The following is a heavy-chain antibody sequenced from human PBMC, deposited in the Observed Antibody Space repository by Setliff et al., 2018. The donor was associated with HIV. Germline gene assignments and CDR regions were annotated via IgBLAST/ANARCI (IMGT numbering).Heavy chain of an antibody. CDR3: ARLKLSGVIDY. D-gene: IGHD2-8*01. CDR1: GGAFDTSSSY. CDR2: IFYSGSA. V-gene: IGHV4-39*01. Sequence: SETLSLTCTVSGGAFDTSSSYWGWIRQPPGKGLEYIGGIFYSGSAYYNPSLKSRVTISVDTSKNQLSPKLSSVTAADTAVYYCARLKLSGVIDYWGQGTLVTVSS. J-gene: IGHJ4*02.